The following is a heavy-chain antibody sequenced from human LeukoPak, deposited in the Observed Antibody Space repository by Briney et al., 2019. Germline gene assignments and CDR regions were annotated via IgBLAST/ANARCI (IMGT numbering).Heavy chain of an antibody. CDR3: ASLDTAKQPLANH. V-gene: IGHV3-7*03. Sequence: PGGSLRLSCAASGFTLSSYSMNWVRQAPGKGLEWVANIREERGQEYYVDSVKGRFTISKNSAKNSLYLQMNTLRVEDTAMYYCASLDTAKQPLANHWGQGTLVTVSS. J-gene: IGHJ5*02. CDR2: IREERGQE. D-gene: IGHD5-18*01. CDR1: GFTLSSYS.